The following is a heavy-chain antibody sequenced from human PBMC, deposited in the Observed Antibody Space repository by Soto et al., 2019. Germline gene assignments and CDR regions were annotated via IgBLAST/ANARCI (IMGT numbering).Heavy chain of an antibody. V-gene: IGHV4-39*07. CDR2: IFYSGST. J-gene: IGHJ5*02. CDR3: ARGGPSSKWLDP. CDR1: GGSISSSIYY. Sequence: SETLSLTCTVSGGSISSSIYYGGWIRQPPGKGLEWIGSIFYSGSTYYNPSLKSRVTISVDTSKNQFSLKLTSLTATDTAVYYCARGGPSSKWLDPWGQGTLVTVSS.